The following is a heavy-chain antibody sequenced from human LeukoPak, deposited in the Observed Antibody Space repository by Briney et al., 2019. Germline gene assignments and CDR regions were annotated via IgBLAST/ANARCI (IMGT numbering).Heavy chain of an antibody. CDR2: IYYSGST. CDR1: GYSISSGFY. D-gene: IGHD6-19*01. V-gene: IGHV4-59*01. CDR3: ARSSSGWYGMDV. Sequence: SETLSLTCIVSGYSISSGFYWGWIRQPPGKGLEWIGYIYYSGSTNYNPSLKSRVTISVDTSKNQFSLKLSSVTAADTAVYYCARSSSGWYGMDVWGQGTTVTVSS. J-gene: IGHJ6*02.